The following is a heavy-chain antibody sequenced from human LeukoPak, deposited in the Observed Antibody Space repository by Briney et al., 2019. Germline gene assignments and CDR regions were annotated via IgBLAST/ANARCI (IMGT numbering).Heavy chain of an antibody. V-gene: IGHV3-33*06. D-gene: IGHD4-11*01. CDR1: SFTFSHFG. CDR3: AKGAQSGFDYSISLEY. CDR2: IWSDATNQ. Sequence: GGSLRLSWDASSFTFSHFGMHWFRQAPGKGLEWVAVIWSDATNQYYADSVKGRFTISRDNFKRTVSLELNSLRAEDTSVYYCAKGAQSGFDYSISLEYWGQGSLVIVSS. J-gene: IGHJ4*02.